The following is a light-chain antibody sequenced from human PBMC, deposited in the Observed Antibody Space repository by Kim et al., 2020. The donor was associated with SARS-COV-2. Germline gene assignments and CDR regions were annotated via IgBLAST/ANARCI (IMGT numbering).Light chain of an antibody. CDR3: QQYYSTPRT. Sequence: ATINCKSSQSVLYSANNKNYLAWYQQKSGQPPKLLIYWASTRESGVPDRFSGSGSATDFTLTISSLQAEDVAVYYCQQYYSTPRTFGQGTKVEIK. CDR2: WAS. J-gene: IGKJ1*01. V-gene: IGKV4-1*01. CDR1: QSVLYSANNKNY.